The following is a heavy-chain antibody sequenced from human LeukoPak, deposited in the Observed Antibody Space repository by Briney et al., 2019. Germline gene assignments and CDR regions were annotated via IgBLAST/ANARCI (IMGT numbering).Heavy chain of an antibody. CDR2: IYYNGNT. CDR3: AGGRSNYYGMDV. D-gene: IGHD1-26*01. V-gene: IGHV4-59*01. CDR1: DGSINSYY. Sequence: SETLSLTCSVSDGSINSYYWNWIRRPPGKGLEWIGYIYYNGNTNYSPSLKSRVTMSVDTSKSLFSLKVSSVTAADTAVYYCAGGRSNYYGMDVWGQGTTVTVSS. J-gene: IGHJ6*02.